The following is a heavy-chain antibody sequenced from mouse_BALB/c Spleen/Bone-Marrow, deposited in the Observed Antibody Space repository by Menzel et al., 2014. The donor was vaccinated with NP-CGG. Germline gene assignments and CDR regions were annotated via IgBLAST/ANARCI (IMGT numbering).Heavy chain of an antibody. CDR2: IKYGSTN. J-gene: IGHJ2*01. V-gene: IGHV3-6*02. Sequence: ESGPGLVIPSQSLSLTCSVTGYSITNNYYWNWIRQFPGNKLEWMGYIKYGSTNNYNPSLKNRISITRDTSKNQFFLKLNSVTTEDTATYYCARDDGSTYGGDYFDYWGQGTTLTVSS. CDR1: GYSITNNYY. CDR3: ARDDGSTYGGDYFDY. D-gene: IGHD1-1*01.